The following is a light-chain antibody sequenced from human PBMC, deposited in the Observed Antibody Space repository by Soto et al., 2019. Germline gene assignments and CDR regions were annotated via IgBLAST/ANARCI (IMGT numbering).Light chain of an antibody. Sequence: AIRMTQSPSSLSSSTGDRVTITCRASQGISSYLAWYQQKPGKAPKLLIYAESTLQSGVPSRFSGSGSGTDFTLTSSCLQSEYFATYGCQQYYSYPPTCGQGPKVEIK. CDR2: AES. V-gene: IGKV1-8*01. CDR3: QQYYSYPPT. CDR1: QGISSY. J-gene: IGKJ1*01.